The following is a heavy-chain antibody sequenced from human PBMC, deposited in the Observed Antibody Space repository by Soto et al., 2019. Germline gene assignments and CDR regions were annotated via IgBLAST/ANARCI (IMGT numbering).Heavy chain of an antibody. CDR3: ARDYEYWSGYYEGFDY. CDR2: ISSSSSSI. D-gene: IGHD3-3*01. V-gene: IGHV3-48*02. J-gene: IGHJ4*02. CDR1: GFTFSSYS. Sequence: GGSLRLSCAASGFTFSSYSMNWVRQAPGKGLEWVSYISSSSSSIYYADSVKGRFTISRDNAKNSLYLQMNSLRDEDTAVYYCARDYEYWSGYYEGFDYWGQGTLVTVSS.